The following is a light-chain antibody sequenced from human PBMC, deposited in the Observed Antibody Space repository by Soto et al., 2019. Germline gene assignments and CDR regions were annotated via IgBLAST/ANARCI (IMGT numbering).Light chain of an antibody. CDR2: DAS. V-gene: IGKV3-11*01. J-gene: IGKJ3*01. CDR1: QNVSTY. CDR3: QQRTNWLA. Sequence: EIVLTQSPATLSLSPGERATLSCRASQNVSTYLAWYQQKPGQAPRLLIYDASNRATGIPARFSGSGSGTDLTLTISSLELEDCAVYCCQQRTNWLAVGPGTKVGIK.